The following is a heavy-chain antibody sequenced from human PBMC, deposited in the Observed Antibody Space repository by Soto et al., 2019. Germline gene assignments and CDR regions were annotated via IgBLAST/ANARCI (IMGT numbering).Heavy chain of an antibody. Sequence: EVQMVESGGGLVQPGGSLRLSCAASGFTFSDHYMDWVRQAPGRGLEWVGRTRDKANSYTTEYAASVKGRFTISRDDSKTSLYLQMNSLKTEDTAVYYCARGDDYNDGVYASDIWGQGTMVTVSS. CDR2: TRDKANSYTT. D-gene: IGHD4-4*01. CDR3: ARGDDYNDGVYASDI. CDR1: GFTFSDHY. J-gene: IGHJ3*02. V-gene: IGHV3-72*01.